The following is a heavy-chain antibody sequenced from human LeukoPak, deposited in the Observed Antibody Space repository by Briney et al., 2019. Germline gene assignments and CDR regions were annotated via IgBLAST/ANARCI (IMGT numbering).Heavy chain of an antibody. D-gene: IGHD5-12*01. Sequence: ASVKVSCKASGYTFTSNYIHWVRRAPGQGLQWMGIINPSAGTTTYAQRFQGRVTMTRDTSTSTVYMELSSLRSEDTAVYYCARDRYSGYVDLSYWGQGTLVTVSS. J-gene: IGHJ4*02. V-gene: IGHV1-46*01. CDR2: INPSAGTT. CDR3: ARDRYSGYVDLSY. CDR1: GYTFTSNY.